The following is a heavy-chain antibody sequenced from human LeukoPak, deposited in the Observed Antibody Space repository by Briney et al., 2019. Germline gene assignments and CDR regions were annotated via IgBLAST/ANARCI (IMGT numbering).Heavy chain of an antibody. D-gene: IGHD4-17*01. Sequence: GGSLRLSCAASGFTFSKYAMSWVRQAPGKGLEWVSAISPSDGNTFYADSVKGRFTISRDNSKYTLSLQMNSLRAEDTALYYCAKDSSVPYGITEWGQGTLVTVSS. CDR3: AKDSSVPYGITE. J-gene: IGHJ4*02. CDR1: GFTFSKYA. V-gene: IGHV3-23*01. CDR2: ISPSDGNT.